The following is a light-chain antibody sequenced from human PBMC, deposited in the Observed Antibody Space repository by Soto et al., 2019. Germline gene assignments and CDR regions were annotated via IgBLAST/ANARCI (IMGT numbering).Light chain of an antibody. CDR1: QSVSRY. Sequence: EIVLTQSPATLSLSPGERATLSCRASQSVSRYLAWYQQKPGQAPRLLIYDASYPATGIPARFSGSGSGADFALTISGLEPEDFAFYYCQQRSNWTFGQGTKVAIK. J-gene: IGKJ1*01. V-gene: IGKV3-11*01. CDR2: DAS. CDR3: QQRSNWT.